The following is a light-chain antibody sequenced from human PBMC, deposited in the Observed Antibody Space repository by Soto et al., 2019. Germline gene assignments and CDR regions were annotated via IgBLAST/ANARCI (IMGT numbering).Light chain of an antibody. CDR3: QSYDSTLSGPL. V-gene: IGLV1-40*01. J-gene: IGLJ2*01. CDR2: GNT. Sequence: QPVLTQPPSVSGAPGQRVTISCTGSSSNIGAGFDVHWYQQLPRTAPKLLIYGNTNRPSGVPDRFSGSKSGTSASLAITGLQAEDEGDYYCQSYDSTLSGPLFGGGTQLTVL. CDR1: SSNIGAGFD.